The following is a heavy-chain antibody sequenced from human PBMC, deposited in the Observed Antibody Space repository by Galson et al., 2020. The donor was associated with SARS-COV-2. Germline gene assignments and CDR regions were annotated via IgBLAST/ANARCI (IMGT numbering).Heavy chain of an antibody. D-gene: IGHD3-22*01. CDR3: ARGTRDSTMIVVVMTAVSCHFDL. V-gene: IGHV4-34*01. Sequence: SETLSLTCAVYGGSFSDYYWSWIRQPPGRGLEWIEEVNHRGSTSYNPSIESRVRISLDASKKQFSLKLSSVTAADSGVYYCARGTRDSTMIVVVMTAVSCHFDLWGQGSLVTVSS. J-gene: IGHJ4*02. CDR1: GGSFSDYY. CDR2: VNHRGST.